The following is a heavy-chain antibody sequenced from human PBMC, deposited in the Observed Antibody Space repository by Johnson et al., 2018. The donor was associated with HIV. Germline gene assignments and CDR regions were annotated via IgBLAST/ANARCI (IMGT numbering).Heavy chain of an antibody. CDR2: ISRNSGSI. CDR3: ARVRQQLVSDAFDI. D-gene: IGHD6-13*01. V-gene: IGHV3-9*01. Sequence: VQVVESGGGLVQPGRSLRLSCAASGFTFDTYSMHWVRQVPGKGLEWVSGISRNSGSIGYADSVKGRFTISRDNAKSSLYLQMNNLRVEDTAVYYCARVRQQLVSDAFDIWGQGTMVTVSS. J-gene: IGHJ3*02. CDR1: GFTFDTYS.